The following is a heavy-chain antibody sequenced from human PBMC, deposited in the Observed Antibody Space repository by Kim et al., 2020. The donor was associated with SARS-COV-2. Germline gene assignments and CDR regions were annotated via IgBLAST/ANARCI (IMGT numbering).Heavy chain of an antibody. D-gene: IGHD3-22*01. Sequence: KGRFTSSRDNAKNSLNLQMNSLRAEDTAVYYCARVGEFYNSRGYYSMDLDYWGQGTLVTVSS. CDR3: ARVGEFYNSRGYYSMDLDY. V-gene: IGHV3-11*05. J-gene: IGHJ4*02.